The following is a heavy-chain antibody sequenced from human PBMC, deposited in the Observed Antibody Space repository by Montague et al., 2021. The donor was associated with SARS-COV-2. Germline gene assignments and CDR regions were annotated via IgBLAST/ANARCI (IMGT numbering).Heavy chain of an antibody. V-gene: IGHV3-30*09. Sequence: SLRLSCAASGFTFNNYAMHWVRQAPGKGLEWVAIISYDGSNKYYADSVKGRFAISRDNSKNTLYLQMNSLRAEDTAVYYCLRAAFIKARIAVAGTTVYWGQGTLVTISS. D-gene: IGHD6-19*01. CDR3: LRAAFIKARIAVAGTTVY. CDR2: ISYDGSNK. CDR1: GFTFNNYA. J-gene: IGHJ4*02.